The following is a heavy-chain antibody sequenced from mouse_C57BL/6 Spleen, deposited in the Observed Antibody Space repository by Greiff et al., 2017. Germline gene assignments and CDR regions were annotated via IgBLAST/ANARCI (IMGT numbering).Heavy chain of an antibody. J-gene: IGHJ4*01. CDR1: GFTFSDYG. CDR2: ISSGSSTI. V-gene: IGHV5-17*01. CDR3: ARPSNWDAMDY. Sequence: EVQRVESGGGLVKPGGSLKLSCAASGFTFSDYGMHWVRQAPEKGLEWVAYISSGSSTIYYADTVKGGFTISGDNAKNTLFLQMTSLRSEDTAMYYCARPSNWDAMDYWGQGTSVTVSS. D-gene: IGHD4-1*01.